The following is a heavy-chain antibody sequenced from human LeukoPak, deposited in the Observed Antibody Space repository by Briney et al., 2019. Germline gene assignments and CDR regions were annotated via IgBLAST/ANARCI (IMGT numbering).Heavy chain of an antibody. CDR3: ARREIDLVVLEQGTFDI. CDR1: GGSISSSSYY. CDR2: IYYSGST. V-gene: IGHV4-39*01. J-gene: IGHJ3*02. Sequence: SETLSLTCTVSGGSISSSSYYWGWIRQPPGKGLEWIGSIYYSGSTYYNPSLKSRVTISVDTSKNQFSLKLSSVTAADTAVYYCARREIDLVVLEQGTFDIWGQGTMVTVSS. D-gene: IGHD3-22*01.